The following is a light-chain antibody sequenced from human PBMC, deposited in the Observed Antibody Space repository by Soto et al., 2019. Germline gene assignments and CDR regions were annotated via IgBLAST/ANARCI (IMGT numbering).Light chain of an antibody. Sequence: VLTQSPGTRSLSPGESATLSCRASQTVSSAYLAWYQQKPGQAPGLLIYGASSRVPIVPDRFSGSGSGADFNLAISRLEPEDFALYYCQYYNTSSGFAFGPGTRV. CDR3: QYYNTSSGFA. CDR2: GAS. J-gene: IGKJ3*01. V-gene: IGKV3-20*01. CDR1: QTVSSAY.